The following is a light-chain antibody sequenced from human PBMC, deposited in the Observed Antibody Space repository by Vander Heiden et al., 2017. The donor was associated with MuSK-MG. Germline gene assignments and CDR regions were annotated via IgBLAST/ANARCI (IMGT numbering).Light chain of an antibody. Sequence: QSVLTQPPSVSGAPGQSVTIPCTGSSSHIGAGYDVHWYQHHPGTAPKLLIYDNNNRPSGVPDRFSGSKSGTSASLAITGLQAEDEAHYYCQSYDSSLSGYVVFGGGTKVTVL. CDR2: DNN. CDR3: QSYDSSLSGYVV. V-gene: IGLV1-40*01. CDR1: SSHIGAGYD. J-gene: IGLJ2*01.